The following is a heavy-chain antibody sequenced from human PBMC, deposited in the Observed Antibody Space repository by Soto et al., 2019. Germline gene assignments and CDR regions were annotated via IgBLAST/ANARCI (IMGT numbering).Heavy chain of an antibody. CDR1: GGTFSSYA. Sequence: ASVKVSCKASGGTFSSYAISWVRQAPGQGLEWMGGIIPIFGTANYAQKFQGRVTITADESTSTAYMELSSLRSEDTAVYYCARARYSNYVGRYYYYYGMDVWGQGTTVTVSS. CDR3: ARARYSNYVGRYYYYYGMDV. D-gene: IGHD4-4*01. V-gene: IGHV1-69*13. J-gene: IGHJ6*02. CDR2: IIPIFGTA.